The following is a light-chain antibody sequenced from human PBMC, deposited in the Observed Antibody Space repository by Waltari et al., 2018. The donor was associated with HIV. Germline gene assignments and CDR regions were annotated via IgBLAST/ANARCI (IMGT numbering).Light chain of an antibody. CDR2: EVT. J-gene: IGLJ2*01. V-gene: IGLV2-11*01. CDR3: SSYDNNNNYVI. CDR1: SRDVGASNY. Sequence: QSALTQPRSVSGSPGQSVTISCTGTSRDVGASNYVSWYQQHPGKAPKLMIYEVTKRPSGIPGRCSASRAGNTASRTVAGLQAEDEADYYCSSYDNNNNYVIFGGGTKLTVL.